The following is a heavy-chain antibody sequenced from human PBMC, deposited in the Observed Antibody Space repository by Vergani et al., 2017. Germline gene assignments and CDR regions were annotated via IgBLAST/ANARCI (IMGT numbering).Heavy chain of an antibody. CDR3: ARLGARFLWFGDGSVY. D-gene: IGHD3-10*01. Sequence: QLQLQESGPGLVKPSETLSLTCTVSGGSISSSSYYWGWIRQPPGKGLEWIGSIYYSGSTYYNPSLKSRVTISVDTSKNQFSLKRSSVTAADTAVYYCARLGARFLWFGDGSVYWGQGTLVTVSS. CDR2: IYYSGST. CDR1: GGSISSSSYY. J-gene: IGHJ4*02. V-gene: IGHV4-39*01.